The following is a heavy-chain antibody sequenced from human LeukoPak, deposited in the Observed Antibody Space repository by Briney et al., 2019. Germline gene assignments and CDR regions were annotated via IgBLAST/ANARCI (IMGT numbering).Heavy chain of an antibody. CDR1: GYTFTSYY. D-gene: IGHD3-10*01. V-gene: IGHV1-46*01. Sequence: ASVKVSCKASGYTFTSYYMHWVRQAPGQGLEWMGIINPSGGSTSYAQKFQGRVTMTRDMSTSTVYMELSSLRSEDTAVYYCARMHVRGNLVKDAFDIWGQGTMVTVSS. CDR2: INPSGGST. CDR3: ARMHVRGNLVKDAFDI. J-gene: IGHJ3*02.